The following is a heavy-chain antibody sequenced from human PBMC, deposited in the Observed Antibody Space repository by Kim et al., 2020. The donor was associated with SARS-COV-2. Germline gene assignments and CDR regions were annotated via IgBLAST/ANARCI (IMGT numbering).Heavy chain of an antibody. J-gene: IGHJ1*01. CDR1: GFTFSSYA. V-gene: IGHV3-64D*06. Sequence: GGSLRLSCSASGFTFSSYAMHWVRQAPGKGLEYVSAISSNGGSTYYADSVKGRFTISRDNSKNTLYLQMSSLRAEDTAVYYCVKDPSYVSGGGAMPASGGYFQHWGQGTLVTVS. CDR2: ISSNGGST. CDR3: VKDPSYVSGGGAMPASGGYFQH. D-gene: IGHD2-21*01.